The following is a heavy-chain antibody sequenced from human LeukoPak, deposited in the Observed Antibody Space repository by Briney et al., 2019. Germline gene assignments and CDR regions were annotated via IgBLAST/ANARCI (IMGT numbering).Heavy chain of an antibody. CDR2: IIPIFGTA. V-gene: IGHV1-69*01. CDR3: ARDHVTTGVYYYYYGMDV. CDR1: GGTFSSYA. D-gene: IGHD3-3*01. J-gene: IGHJ6*02. Sequence: ASVNVSCKASGGTFSSYAISWVRQAPGQGLEWMGGIIPIFGTANYAQKFQGRVTITADESTSTAYMELSSLRSEDTAVYYCARDHVTTGVYYYYYGMDVWGQGTTVTVSS.